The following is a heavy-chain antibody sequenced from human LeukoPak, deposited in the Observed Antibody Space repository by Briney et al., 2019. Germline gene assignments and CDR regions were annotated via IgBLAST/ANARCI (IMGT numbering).Heavy chain of an antibody. Sequence: GGSLRLSCAASRFTFNSYAMSWVRQAPGKGLEWLSYISGSGGSKYYADSVKGRFTISRDNSKNTLYLQMNSLRAEDTAVYYCAKDLRAFDFWSGYASSGGFDYWGQGTGVTVSS. J-gene: IGHJ4*02. CDR3: AKDLRAFDFWSGYASSGGFDY. V-gene: IGHV3-23*01. D-gene: IGHD3-3*01. CDR2: ISGSGGSK. CDR1: RFTFNSYA.